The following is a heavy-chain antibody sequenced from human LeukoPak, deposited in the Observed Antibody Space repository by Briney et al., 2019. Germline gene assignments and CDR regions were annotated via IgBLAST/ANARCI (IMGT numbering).Heavy chain of an antibody. J-gene: IGHJ6*03. V-gene: IGHV4-4*07. CDR3: ARMSYDRTGEGRANLYYYYMAV. CDR2: IYSTGST. CDR1: GGSVSGYY. D-gene: IGHD3-3*01. Sequence: SETLSLTCTVSGGSVSGYYCSWIRQPAGKGLEWIGRIYSTGSTDYNASLKSRVTMSVDTSKNQFSLKLSSVTAADTAVYYCARMSYDRTGEGRANLYYYYMAVWGRGTTVTVSS.